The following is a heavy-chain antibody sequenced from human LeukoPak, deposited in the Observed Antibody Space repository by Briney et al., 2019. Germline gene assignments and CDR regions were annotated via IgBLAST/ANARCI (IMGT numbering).Heavy chain of an antibody. CDR3: ARIKAAGFDYFDY. CDR1: GGSISSSSYY. V-gene: IGHV4-39*07. CDR2: IYYSGST. J-gene: IGHJ4*02. Sequence: HSETLSLTCTVSGGSISSSSYYWGWIRQPPGKGLEWIGSIYYSGSTYYNPSLKSRVTISVDTSKNQFSLKLSSVTAADTAVYYCARIKAAGFDYFDYWGQGTLVTVSS. D-gene: IGHD6-13*01.